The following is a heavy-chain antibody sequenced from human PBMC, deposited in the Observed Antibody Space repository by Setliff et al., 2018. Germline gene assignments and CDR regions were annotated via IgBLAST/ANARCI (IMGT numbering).Heavy chain of an antibody. CDR3: AKDRVPDGIWDFDS. V-gene: IGHV3-23*01. J-gene: IGHJ5*01. CDR2: ISGSGGDT. CDR1: EFTFSRYF. Sequence: GGSLRLSCVASEFTFSRYFMTWVRQAPGKGLEWIASISGSGGDTDSADSMKGRFTISRDNSKNTLYLQMNSLRPEDTAIYYCAKDRVPDGIWDFDSWGPGSLVTVSS. D-gene: IGHD1-20*01.